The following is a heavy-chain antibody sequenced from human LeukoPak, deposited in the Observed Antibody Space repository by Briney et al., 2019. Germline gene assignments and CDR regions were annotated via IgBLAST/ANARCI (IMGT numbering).Heavy chain of an antibody. CDR2: INHSGST. V-gene: IGHV4-34*01. CDR1: GGSISSYY. J-gene: IGHJ6*03. CDR3: ARVKRGYCSSTSCPDSRWNYYYYYYMDV. D-gene: IGHD2-2*01. Sequence: SETLSLTCTVSGGSISSYYWGWIRQPPGKGLEWIGEINHSGSTNYNPSLKSRVTISVDTSKNQFSLKLSSVTAADTAVYYCARVKRGYCSSTSCPDSRWNYYYYYYMDVWGKGTTVTVSS.